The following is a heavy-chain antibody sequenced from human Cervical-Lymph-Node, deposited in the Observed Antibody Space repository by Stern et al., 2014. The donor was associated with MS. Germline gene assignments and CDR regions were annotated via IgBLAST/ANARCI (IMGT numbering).Heavy chain of an antibody. CDR2: ISYIGST. CDR3: ARSDRLWGSFDY. J-gene: IGHJ4*02. Sequence: VQLQESGPGLVKPSQTLSLTCTVSGASISTVGYYCSWIRQHPGKGLEGIADISYIGSTYYNPSLKSRVSISADTSKNQFSLNLTSVTAADTALYYCARSDRLWGSFDYWGQGTLVAVSS. D-gene: IGHD3-16*01. V-gene: IGHV4-31*03. CDR1: GASISTVGYY.